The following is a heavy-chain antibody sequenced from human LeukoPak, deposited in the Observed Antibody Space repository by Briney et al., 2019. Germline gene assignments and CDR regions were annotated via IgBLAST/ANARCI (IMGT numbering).Heavy chain of an antibody. CDR3: ARDFFHSDISRPFDY. J-gene: IGHJ4*02. Sequence: GGSLRLSCAASGFIFSRYTINWVRQAPGKGLEWVSSIWSDSAEIHYADSVKGRFTISRDNAKNSLYLQMNSLRAEDSAVYYCARDFFHSDISRPFDYWGQGTLVTVSS. V-gene: IGHV3-21*01. CDR2: IWSDSAEI. CDR1: GFIFSRYT. D-gene: IGHD3-3*02.